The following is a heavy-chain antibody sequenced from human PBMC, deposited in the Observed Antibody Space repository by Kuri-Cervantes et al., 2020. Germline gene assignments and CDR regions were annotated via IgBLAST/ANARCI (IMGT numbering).Heavy chain of an antibody. Sequence: GESLKISCAASGFTVSSNYMSWVRQAPGKGLEWVSVIYSGGSTYYVDSVKGRFTISRDNSKNTPYLQMTSLRAEDTAVYYCYYYGSGSYYQDAFDIWGQGTMVTVSS. CDR1: GFTVSSNY. J-gene: IGHJ3*02. D-gene: IGHD3-10*01. V-gene: IGHV3-53*05. CDR3: YYYGSGSYYQDAFDI. CDR2: IYSGGST.